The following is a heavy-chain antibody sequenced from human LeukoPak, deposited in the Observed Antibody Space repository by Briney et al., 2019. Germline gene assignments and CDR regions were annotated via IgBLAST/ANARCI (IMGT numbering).Heavy chain of an antibody. Sequence: GGSLRLSCAASGFSFSSYSMNWVRQAPGKGLEWVSSISSSSSYMYYADSVKGRFTISRDNAKNSLYLQMNSLRAEDTAVYYCARDEWEPTYRYFDYWGQGTLVTVSS. J-gene: IGHJ4*02. V-gene: IGHV3-21*01. CDR3: ARDEWEPTYRYFDY. CDR1: GFSFSSYS. D-gene: IGHD1-26*01. CDR2: ISSSSSYM.